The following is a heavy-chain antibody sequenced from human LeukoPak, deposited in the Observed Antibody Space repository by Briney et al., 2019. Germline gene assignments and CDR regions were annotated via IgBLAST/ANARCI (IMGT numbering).Heavy chain of an antibody. D-gene: IGHD3-22*01. CDR3: ASKITYYYGSGEYYFDY. Sequence: SETLSLTCAVYGGSFSGYYWSWIRQPPGKGLEWIGETNHSGSTNYNPSLKSRVTISVDTSKNQFSLKLSSVTAADTAVYYCASKITYYYGSGEYYFDYWGQGTLVTVSS. CDR1: GGSFSGYY. V-gene: IGHV4-34*01. CDR2: TNHSGST. J-gene: IGHJ4*02.